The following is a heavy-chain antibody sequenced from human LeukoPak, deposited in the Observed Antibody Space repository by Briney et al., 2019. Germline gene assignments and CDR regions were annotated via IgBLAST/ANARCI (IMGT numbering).Heavy chain of an antibody. CDR3: ARGVYIAAAQYGY. V-gene: IGHV4-59*01. D-gene: IGHD6-13*01. Sequence: SETLYLTCAVYGGSFSGYYWSWIRQPPGKGLEWVGYIYYSGTTNYTPSLKSRVTISVDTSKNQFSLKLSSVTAADTAVYYCARGVYIAAAQYGYWGQGTLVTVSS. CDR1: GGSFSGYY. CDR2: IYYSGTT. J-gene: IGHJ4*02.